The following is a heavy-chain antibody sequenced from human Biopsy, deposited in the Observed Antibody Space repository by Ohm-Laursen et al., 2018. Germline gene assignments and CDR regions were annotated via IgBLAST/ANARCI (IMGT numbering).Heavy chain of an antibody. CDR2: MHHSGPT. V-gene: IGHV4-30-4*02. D-gene: IGHD1-14*01. Sequence: PSDTPSLTCIVSGDSISSDYYWTWIRQVPGEGLEWTAYMHHSGPTYTYYNPSLKSRVAISVEVSKNQFSLKVSSVTAADTAVYFCTRKPNSLYYFDHWGQGTLVTVSS. CDR3: TRKPNSLYYFDH. CDR1: GDSISSDYY. J-gene: IGHJ4*02.